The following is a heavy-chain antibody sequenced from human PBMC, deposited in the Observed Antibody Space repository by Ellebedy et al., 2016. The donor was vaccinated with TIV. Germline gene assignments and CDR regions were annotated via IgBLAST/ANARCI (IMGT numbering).Heavy chain of an antibody. V-gene: IGHV3-7*03. CDR2: IKQDGNEK. J-gene: IGHJ2*01. CDR3: ARVRFTSWSFDL. Sequence: GESLKISCAASGFTFNNYAMSWVRQAPGKGLEWVANIKQDGNEKQYVGSVGDRFIISRDNAKNSLSLRINNPRAEDTAVYYCARVRFTSWSFDLWGRGTLVTVSS. D-gene: IGHD3-16*01. CDR1: GFTFNNYA.